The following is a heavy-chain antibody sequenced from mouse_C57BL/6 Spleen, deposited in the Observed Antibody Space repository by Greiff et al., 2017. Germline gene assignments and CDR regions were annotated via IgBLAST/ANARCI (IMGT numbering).Heavy chain of an antibody. V-gene: IGHV1-26*01. D-gene: IGHD2-5*01. CDR1: GYTFTDYY. CDR3: ARYSNGAMYY. Sequence: VQLQQSGPELVKPGASVKISCKASGYTFTDYYMNWVKQSHGKSLEWIGDINPNNGGTSYNQKFKGKATLTVDKSSSTAYMELRSLTSEDSAVYYCARYSNGAMYYWGQGTSVTVSS. CDR2: INPNNGGT. J-gene: IGHJ4*01.